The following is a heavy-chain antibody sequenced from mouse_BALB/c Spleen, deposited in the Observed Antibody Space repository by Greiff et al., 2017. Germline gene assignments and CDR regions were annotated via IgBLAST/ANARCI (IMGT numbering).Heavy chain of an antibody. J-gene: IGHJ2*01. Sequence: QVQLKESGAELMKPGASVKISCKTTGYTFSSYWIEWVKQRPGHGLEWIGEILPGSGSTNYNEKFKGKATFTAATSTNTAYMQLSSLTSEDSAVYYCARGGETFDYWGQGTTLTVSS. CDR2: ILPGSGST. CDR1: GYTFSSYW. V-gene: IGHV1-9*01. CDR3: ARGGETFDY.